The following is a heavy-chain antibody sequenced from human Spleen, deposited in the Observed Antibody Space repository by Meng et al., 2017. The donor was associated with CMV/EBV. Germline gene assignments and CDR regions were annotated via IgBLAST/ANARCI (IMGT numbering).Heavy chain of an antibody. J-gene: IGHJ4*02. CDR3: AREGLVLSRYSSAKGIDY. D-gene: IGHD6-25*01. CDR2: INWNGGST. V-gene: IGHV3-20*04. Sequence: GESLKISCAASGFAFDDYGMSWVRQAPGKGLEWVSSINWNGGSTSYADSVKGRFTISRDNAKNSLYLQMNSLRAEDTAVYYCAREGLVLSRYSSAKGIDYWGQGTLVTVSS. CDR1: GFAFDDYG.